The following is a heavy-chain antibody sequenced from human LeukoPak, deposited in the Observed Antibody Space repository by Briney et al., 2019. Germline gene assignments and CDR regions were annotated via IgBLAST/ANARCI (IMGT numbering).Heavy chain of an antibody. Sequence: SSETLSLTCTVPGGSISSSNYYWAWIRQPPGKELEWIGSIYSGGSTNYNPSLKSRVTISVDTSKNQFSLNLTSVTAADTAVYYCARHKSPLPLHWGQGTLVTVSS. D-gene: IGHD3-10*01. J-gene: IGHJ4*02. CDR1: GGSISSSNYY. CDR2: IYSGGST. V-gene: IGHV4-39*01. CDR3: ARHKSPLPLH.